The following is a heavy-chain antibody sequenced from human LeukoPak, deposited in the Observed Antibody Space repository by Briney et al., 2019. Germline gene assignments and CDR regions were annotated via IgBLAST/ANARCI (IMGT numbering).Heavy chain of an antibody. D-gene: IGHD5-18*01. Sequence: GESLEISCKGSGYSFTTYWIGWVRQMPGKGLEWMGIIYPGGSDTRYSPSFQGQVTISADKSISTAYLQWSSLKASDTAMYYCARPGEEGTAMGLRAFDIWGQGTMVTVSS. CDR3: ARPGEEGTAMGLRAFDI. CDR1: GYSFTTYW. V-gene: IGHV5-51*01. CDR2: IYPGGSDT. J-gene: IGHJ3*02.